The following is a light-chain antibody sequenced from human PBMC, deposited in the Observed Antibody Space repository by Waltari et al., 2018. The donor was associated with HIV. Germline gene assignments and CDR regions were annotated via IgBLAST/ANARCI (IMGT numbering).Light chain of an antibody. Sequence: QSVLTQPPSVSEAPRQRVTISCSGSSSTTGNNAVNWYQQVPGKPPKLLIYYDDLLSSGVSDRFSASKSGTSASLAIRGLQSEDEADYYCAAWDDSLNGYVFGSGTKVTVL. CDR3: AAWDDSLNGYV. V-gene: IGLV1-36*01. J-gene: IGLJ1*01. CDR1: SSTTGNNA. CDR2: YDD.